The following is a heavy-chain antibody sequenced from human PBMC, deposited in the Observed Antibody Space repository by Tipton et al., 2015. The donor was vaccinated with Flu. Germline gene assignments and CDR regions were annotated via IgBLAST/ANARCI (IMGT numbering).Heavy chain of an antibody. V-gene: IGHV4-39*07. D-gene: IGHD1-1*01. CDR2: IYHSGST. Sequence: LRLSCTVSGGSISSSSYYWGWIRQPPGQGLDWIGSIYHSGSTYYNPSLKSRVTISVDTAKNQFSLELSSVTAADSAVYYGARGDTVQLYSFDYLGQGTVVTVSS. CDR3: ARGDTVQLYSFDY. J-gene: IGHJ4*02. CDR1: GGSISSSSYY.